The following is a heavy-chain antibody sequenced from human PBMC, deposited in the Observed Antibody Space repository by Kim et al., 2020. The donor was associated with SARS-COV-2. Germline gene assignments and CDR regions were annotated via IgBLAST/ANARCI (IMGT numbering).Heavy chain of an antibody. J-gene: IGHJ4*02. V-gene: IGHV3-53*01. D-gene: IGHD2-21*01. CDR3: ARVWHRVY. CDR2: GGST. Sequence: GGSTYYADSVKGRFTISRDNSKNTLYLQMNSLRAEDTAVYYCARVWHRVYWGQGTLVTVSS.